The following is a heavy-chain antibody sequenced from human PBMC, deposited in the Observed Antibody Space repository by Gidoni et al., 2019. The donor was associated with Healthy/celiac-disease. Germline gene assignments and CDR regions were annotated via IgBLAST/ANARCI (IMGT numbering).Heavy chain of an antibody. V-gene: IGHV4-39*01. CDR1: GGSISSSSYY. CDR3: ARRSRIAVAGTVDY. Sequence: QLQLQESGPGLVKPSETLSLTCPVSGGSISSSSYYWGWIRQPPGKGLEWIGSIYYSGSTYYNPSLKSRVTISVDTSKNQFSLKLSSVTAADTAVYYCARRSRIAVAGTVDYWGQGTLVTVSS. J-gene: IGHJ4*02. CDR2: IYYSGST. D-gene: IGHD6-19*01.